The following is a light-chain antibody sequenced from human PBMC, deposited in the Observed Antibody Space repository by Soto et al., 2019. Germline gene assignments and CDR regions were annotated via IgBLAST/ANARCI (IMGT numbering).Light chain of an antibody. V-gene: IGLV2-14*01. J-gene: IGLJ1*01. CDR1: SSDVGGYNY. Sequence: QSVLNQPASVSGSPGQSITISCTGTSSDVGGYNYVSWYQQHPGKAPKLMIYDVSNRPSGVSNRFSGSKSGNTASLTISGLQAEDEADYYCSSYTSSSPLFGTGTQLTVL. CDR2: DVS. CDR3: SSYTSSSPL.